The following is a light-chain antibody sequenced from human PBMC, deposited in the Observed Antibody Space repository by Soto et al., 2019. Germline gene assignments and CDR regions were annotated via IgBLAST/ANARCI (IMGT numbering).Light chain of an antibody. V-gene: IGLV1-40*01. J-gene: IGLJ1*01. CDR2: VNN. Sequence: QSVLTQPPSVSGAPGQRVTISCTGSSSNIGAGYDVHWYQQLPGTAPKLLIYVNNNRPSGVPDRFSASKSGTSASLAITGLQAEDEADYYCAAWDGSLSGYVFGAGTKLTVL. CDR1: SSNIGAGYD. CDR3: AAWDGSLSGYV.